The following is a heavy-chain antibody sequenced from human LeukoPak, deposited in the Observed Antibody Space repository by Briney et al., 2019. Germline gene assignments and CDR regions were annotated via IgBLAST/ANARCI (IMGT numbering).Heavy chain of an antibody. CDR3: AKDPDSSGWYRGRYYFDY. V-gene: IGHV3-23*01. J-gene: IGHJ4*02. D-gene: IGHD6-19*01. CDR1: GFTFSSYA. CDR2: ISGSGGST. Sequence: TGGSLRLSCAASGFTFSSYAMSWVRQAPGKGLEWVSAISGSGGSTYYADSVKGRFTISRDNSKNTLYLQMNSLRAEDTAVYYCAKDPDSSGWYRGRYYFDYWGPGTLVTVSS.